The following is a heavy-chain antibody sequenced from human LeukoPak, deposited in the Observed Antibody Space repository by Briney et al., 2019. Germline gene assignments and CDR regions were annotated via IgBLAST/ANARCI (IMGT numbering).Heavy chain of an antibody. D-gene: IGHD3-10*01. J-gene: IGHJ4*02. CDR2: IYHSGST. V-gene: IGHV4-38-2*02. CDR3: ARAGGYYGSGSFLDY. Sequence: SETLSLTCTVSRYDINSVYYWGWIRPPPGKGLEWIGSIYHSGSTYYNASPKSRVTIPMDTSRNKFSLNLNSVTAADTAVYYCARAGGYYGSGSFLDYWGQGLLVTVSS. CDR1: RYDINSVYY.